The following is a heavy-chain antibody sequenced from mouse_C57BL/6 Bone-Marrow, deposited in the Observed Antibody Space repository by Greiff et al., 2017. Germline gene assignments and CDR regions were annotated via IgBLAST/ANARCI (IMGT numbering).Heavy chain of an antibody. Sequence: VQLQQSGPELVKPGASVKISCKASGYTFTDYYINWVKQRPGQGLEWIGWIFPGSGSTYYNEKFKGKATLTVDKSSSTAYMLLSSLTSEDSAVYFCAREARPNWDSFAYWGQGTLVTVSA. V-gene: IGHV1-75*01. J-gene: IGHJ3*01. CDR3: AREARPNWDSFAY. CDR1: GYTFTDYY. CDR2: IFPGSGST. D-gene: IGHD4-1*01.